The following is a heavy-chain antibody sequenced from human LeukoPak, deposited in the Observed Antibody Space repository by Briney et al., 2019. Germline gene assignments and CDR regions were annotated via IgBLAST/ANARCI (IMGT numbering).Heavy chain of an antibody. CDR1: GGSISSYC. V-gene: IGHV4-4*09. Sequence: SETLSLTCTVSGGSISSYCWSWIRQPPGKGLEWIGYIYTSGSTNYNPSLKSRVTISVDTSKNQFSLKLSSVTAADTAVYYCARARYSSWVTWGQGTLVTVSS. CDR3: ARARYSSWVT. D-gene: IGHD2-21*01. CDR2: IYTSGST. J-gene: IGHJ4*02.